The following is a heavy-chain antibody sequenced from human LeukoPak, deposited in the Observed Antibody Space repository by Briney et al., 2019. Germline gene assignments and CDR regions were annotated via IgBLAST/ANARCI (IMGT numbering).Heavy chain of an antibody. D-gene: IGHD3-10*01. CDR2: IYPGDSDT. CDR3: ARRGYSGSGSYPVDY. J-gene: IGHJ4*02. Sequence: GESLKISCKGSGYSFTSYWIAWLRQMPGKGLEWMGIIYPGDSDTKYSPSFQGQVIISADKSISTAYLQWSSLKPSDTAMYYCARRGYSGSGSYPVDYWGQGTLVTVSS. V-gene: IGHV5-51*01. CDR1: GYSFTSYW.